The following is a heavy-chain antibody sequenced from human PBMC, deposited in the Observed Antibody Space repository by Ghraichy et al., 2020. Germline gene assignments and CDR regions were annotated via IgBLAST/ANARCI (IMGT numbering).Heavy chain of an antibody. CDR1: GGSFSGYY. V-gene: IGHV4-34*01. J-gene: IGHJ5*02. CDR2: INHSGST. D-gene: IGHD1-26*01. CDR3: ARSRRIVGAPRRWFDP. Sequence: SETLSLTCAVYGGSFSGYYWSWIRQPPGKGLEWIGEINHSGSTNYNPSLKSRVTISVDTSKNQFSLKLSSVTAADTAVYYCARSRRIVGAPRRWFDPWGQGTLVTVSS.